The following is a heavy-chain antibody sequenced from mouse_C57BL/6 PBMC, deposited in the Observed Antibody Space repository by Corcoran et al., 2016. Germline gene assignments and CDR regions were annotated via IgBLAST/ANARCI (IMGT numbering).Heavy chain of an antibody. Sequence: QIQLVQSGPELKKPGETVKISCKASGYTFTTYGMSWVKQAPGKGLKWMGWINTYSGVPTYADDFKGRFAFSLETSASTAYLQINNLKNEDTATYFCASSYSNYLYAMDYWGQGTSVTVSS. CDR3: ASSYSNYLYAMDY. V-gene: IGHV9-3*01. D-gene: IGHD2-5*01. CDR2: INTYSGVP. J-gene: IGHJ4*01. CDR1: GYTFTTYG.